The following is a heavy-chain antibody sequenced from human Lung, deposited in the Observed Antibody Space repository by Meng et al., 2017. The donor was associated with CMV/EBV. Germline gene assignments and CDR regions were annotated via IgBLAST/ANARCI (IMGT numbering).Heavy chain of an antibody. V-gene: IGHV1-2*02. CDR2: IQPSSGYT. CDR1: GYFFNDHV. J-gene: IGHJ4*02. Sequence: ASVKVSCKASGYFFNDHVMHWVRQAPGQGLEWMGWIQPSSGYTNYAQNFQGRVTMTSDSSIATAYMELTRLASDDTAVYYCARDHDWGADYWGQGTLVTVSS. D-gene: IGHD3-16*01. CDR3: ARDHDWGADY.